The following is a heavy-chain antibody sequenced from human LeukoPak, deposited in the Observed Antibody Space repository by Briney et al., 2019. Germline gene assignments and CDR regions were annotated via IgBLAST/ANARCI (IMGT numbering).Heavy chain of an antibody. CDR1: GYSISSGSYY. V-gene: IGHV4-61*02. CDR2: LYTRGST. J-gene: IGHJ5*02. Sequence: RTSETLSLTCTVSGYSISSGSYYWSWIRQPAGKGLEWIGRLYTRGSTNYNPSLNSRLTISVDTSKNQFSLKLNSVTAADTAVYYCASAWGGYCGSTSCYQANNWFDPWGQGILVTVSS. CDR3: ASAWGGYCGSTSCYQANNWFDP. D-gene: IGHD2-2*01.